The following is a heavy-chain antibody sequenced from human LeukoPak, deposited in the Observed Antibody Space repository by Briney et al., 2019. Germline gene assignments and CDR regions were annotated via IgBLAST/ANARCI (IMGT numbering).Heavy chain of an antibody. D-gene: IGHD3-22*01. CDR1: GGSISSGDYY. Sequence: SQTLSLTCTVSGGSISSGDYYWSWIRQPPGKGREWIGYIYYSGSTNYNPSLKSRVTISVDTSKNQFSLKLSSVTAADTAVYYCARSEVTYYYDSSGYSNAFDIWGQGTMVTVSS. V-gene: IGHV4-61*08. CDR2: IYYSGST. J-gene: IGHJ3*02. CDR3: ARSEVTYYYDSSGYSNAFDI.